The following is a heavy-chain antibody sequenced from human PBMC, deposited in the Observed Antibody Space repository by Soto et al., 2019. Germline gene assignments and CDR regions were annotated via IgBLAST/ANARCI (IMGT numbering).Heavy chain of an antibody. J-gene: IGHJ6*02. D-gene: IGHD3-22*01. CDR1: GYSLRGNY. V-gene: IGHV1-2*02. CDR2: INPNSSGT. CDR3: ARDLIVDGPDNYAMDV. Sequence: ASVKVYCKASGYSLRGNYIHWVRQTPGQGLEWMGWINPNSSGTVYAQKFQGRVTMTRDTSLTTVYMQRNRLTSDDSAVYYCARDLIVDGPDNYAMDVWGQGTTVTVSS.